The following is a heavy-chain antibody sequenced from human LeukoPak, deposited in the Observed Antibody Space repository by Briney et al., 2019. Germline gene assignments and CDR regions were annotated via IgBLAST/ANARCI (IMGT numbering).Heavy chain of an antibody. V-gene: IGHV3-21*01. CDR2: IGSSSSYI. Sequence: GGSLRLSCAASGFTFSSYSMNWVRQAPGKGLEWVSSIGSSSSYIYYADSVKGRFTISRVNAKNSLYLQMNSLRAEDTAVYYCARDTEKYCRGGSCRSFDSWGQGTLVTVSS. D-gene: IGHD2-15*01. CDR3: ARDTEKYCRGGSCRSFDS. CDR1: GFTFSSYS. J-gene: IGHJ4*02.